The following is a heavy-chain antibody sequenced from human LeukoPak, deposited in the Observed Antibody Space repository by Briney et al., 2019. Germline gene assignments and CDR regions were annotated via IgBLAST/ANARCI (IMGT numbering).Heavy chain of an antibody. CDR2: VNDNGAYT. J-gene: IGHJ4*02. V-gene: IGHV3-23*01. D-gene: IGHD3-10*01. CDR1: GFTFSSYD. CDR3: AKRDGSGGYFLDY. Sequence: GGSLRLSCAASGFTFSSYDMSWVRQAPGKGLEWGSSVNDNGAYTFYPDSVKGRFTTSTDNTKNTLYLQMTSLRAEDTAVYYCAKRDGSGGYFLDYWGQGTLVTVSS.